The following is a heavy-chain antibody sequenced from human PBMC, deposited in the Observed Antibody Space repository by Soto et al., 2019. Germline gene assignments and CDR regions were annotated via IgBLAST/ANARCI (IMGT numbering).Heavy chain of an antibody. D-gene: IGHD3-10*02. V-gene: IGHV3-30-3*01. CDR3: VREGFTMIGGTGMDV. CDR1: GFTFSSYA. J-gene: IGHJ6*01. Sequence: QVQLVESGGGVVQPGRSLRLSCAASGFTFSSYAMHWVRQAPGKGLEWVAVISYDGSNKYYADSVKGRFTISRDNSKNTLYLQMNSLRAEDTAVYYCVREGFTMIGGTGMDVWGQGTTVTVSS. CDR2: ISYDGSNK.